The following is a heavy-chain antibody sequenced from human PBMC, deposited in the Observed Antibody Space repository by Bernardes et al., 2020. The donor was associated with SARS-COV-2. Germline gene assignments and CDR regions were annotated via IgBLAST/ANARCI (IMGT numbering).Heavy chain of an antibody. J-gene: IGHJ4*01. Sequence: GGSLRLSCAAAGFTFDRWNMNWVRQAPGKGLEWLSSITYDSGLIFYADSLGGRFTISRDNAKSSLFLQMNNLRAEDTAVYYCVSSMSYYFDNWGQGTLVTVSP. CDR2: ITYDSGLI. CDR1: GFTFDRWN. CDR3: VSSMSYYFDN. V-gene: IGHV3-21*01. D-gene: IGHD3-16*01.